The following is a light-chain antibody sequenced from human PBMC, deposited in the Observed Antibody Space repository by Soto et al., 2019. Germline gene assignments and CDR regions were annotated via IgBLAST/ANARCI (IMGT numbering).Light chain of an antibody. CDR2: KAS. Sequence: DIQMTQSTSTLSASVGARVTITCRASQSISSWLDWYQQKPGKAPKLLIYKASSLESGGPSRFSGSGSGTEFNLTISSMQPDDFAPYYCQQYNSYSTWTFGQGTKVEIK. J-gene: IGKJ1*01. CDR3: QQYNSYSTWT. V-gene: IGKV1-5*03. CDR1: QSISSW.